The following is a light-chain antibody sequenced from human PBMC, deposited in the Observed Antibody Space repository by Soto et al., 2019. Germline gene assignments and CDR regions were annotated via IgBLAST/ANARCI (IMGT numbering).Light chain of an antibody. Sequence: AIQMTQSPSSLSASVGDRFAITCRASQGIRNDLGWYRQKPGKAPKLLIYAASSLQSGVPSRFSGSGSGTDFTLTISSLQPEDFATYYCLQDYNYPWTFGQGTKVDIK. CDR3: LQDYNYPWT. CDR2: AAS. V-gene: IGKV1-6*01. J-gene: IGKJ1*01. CDR1: QGIRND.